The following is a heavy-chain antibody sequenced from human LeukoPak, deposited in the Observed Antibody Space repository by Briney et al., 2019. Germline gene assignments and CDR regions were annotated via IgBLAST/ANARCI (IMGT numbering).Heavy chain of an antibody. CDR2: IYYSGST. J-gene: IGHJ4*02. D-gene: IGHD6-25*01. CDR3: ARQGSLAAPPDY. V-gene: IGHV4-59*08. CDR1: GGSISPYY. Sequence: SETLSLTCIVSGGSISPYYWSWIRQPPGSGLEWIAYIYYSGSTSYNPSLKSRVTISVDTSKNQFSLKQSSVTAADTAVYYCARQGSLAAPPDYWGQGTLVTVSS.